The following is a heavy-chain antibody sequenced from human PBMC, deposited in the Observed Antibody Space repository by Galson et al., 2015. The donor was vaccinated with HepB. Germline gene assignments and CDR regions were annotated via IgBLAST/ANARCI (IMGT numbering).Heavy chain of an antibody. CDR1: GYTFTSYG. V-gene: IGHV1-18*04. CDR2: ISAYNGNT. D-gene: IGHD3-22*01. Sequence: SVKVSCKASGYTFTSYGISWVRQAPGQGLEWMGWISAYNGNTNYAQKLQGRVTMTTDTSTSTAYMELRSLRSDDTAVYYCARDLYSWEIVVVNNNWFDPWGQGTLVTVSS. J-gene: IGHJ5*02. CDR3: ARDLYSWEIVVVNNNWFDP.